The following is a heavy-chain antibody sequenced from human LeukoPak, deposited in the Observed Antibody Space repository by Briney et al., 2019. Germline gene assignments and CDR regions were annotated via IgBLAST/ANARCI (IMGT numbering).Heavy chain of an antibody. CDR1: GFTFSDYY. CDR3: TKEGASLGSGYFDY. J-gene: IGHJ4*02. V-gene: IGHV3-11*01. D-gene: IGHD3-10*01. Sequence: GGSLRLSCAASGFTFSDYYMSWIRQAPGKGLEWVSYISSSGSTIYYADSVKGRFTISRDNAKNSLYLQMNSLRAEDAALYYCTKEGASLGSGYFDYWGQGTRVTVSS. CDR2: ISSSGSTI.